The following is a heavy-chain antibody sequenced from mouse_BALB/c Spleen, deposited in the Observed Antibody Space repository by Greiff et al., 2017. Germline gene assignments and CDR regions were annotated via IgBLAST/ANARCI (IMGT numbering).Heavy chain of an antibody. V-gene: IGHV1-14*01. CDR1: GYTFTSYV. CDR3: ARDPITTGTGGFAY. Sequence: VQLQQSGPELVKPGASVKMSCKASGYTFTSYVMHWVKQKPGQGLEWIGYINPYNDGTKYNEKFKGKATLTSDKSSSTAYMELSSLTSEDSAVYYCARDPITTGTGGFAYWGQGTLVTVSA. CDR2: INPYNDGT. D-gene: IGHD1-2*01. J-gene: IGHJ3*01.